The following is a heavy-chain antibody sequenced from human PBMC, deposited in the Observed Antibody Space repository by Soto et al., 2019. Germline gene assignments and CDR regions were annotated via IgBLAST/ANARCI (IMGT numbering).Heavy chain of an antibody. CDR1: GGTFSSYT. CDR2: IIPILGIA. CDR3: ARDGRASIAVAGSYWDFDL. D-gene: IGHD6-19*01. V-gene: IGHV1-69*08. Sequence: QVQLVQSGAEVKKPGSSVKVSCKASGGTFSSYTISWVRQAPGQGLEWMGRIIPILGIANYAQKFQGRVTITADKPTSTAYMALSSLRSEDTAVYYCARDGRASIAVAGSYWDFDLWGRGTLVTVSS. J-gene: IGHJ2*01.